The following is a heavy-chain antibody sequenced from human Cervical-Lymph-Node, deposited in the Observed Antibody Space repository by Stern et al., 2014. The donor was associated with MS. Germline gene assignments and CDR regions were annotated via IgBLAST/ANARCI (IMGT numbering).Heavy chain of an antibody. V-gene: IGHV3-21*04. CDR1: GFTFTTYT. D-gene: IGHD4-17*01. J-gene: IGHJ5*02. CDR3: AREGATVTLNYFDP. CDR2: ISGSTRYI. Sequence: EVQLAESGGGLVKPGGSLRLSCAASGFTFTTYTMNWVRQAPGKGLEWVASISGSTRYIFYAASVKGRFTISRDNARNSVFLQMRSLRAADTAVYYCAREGATVTLNYFDPWGQGTLVTVSS.